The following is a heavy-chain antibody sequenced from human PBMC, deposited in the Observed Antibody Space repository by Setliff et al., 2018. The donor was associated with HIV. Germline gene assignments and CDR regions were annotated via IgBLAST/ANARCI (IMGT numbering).Heavy chain of an antibody. CDR1: GVSINSGNYY. V-gene: IGHV4-61*02. CDR2: IYSSGNT. CDR3: ARGGDGYNPGGGTFDH. Sequence: SETLSLTCTVSGVSINSGNYYWGWIRQPAGKRLEWTGRIYSSGNTNYNPSLKSRVTISADTSKNQFSLRLKSVTAAETAVYYCARGGDGYNPGGGTFDHWGQGTLVTVS. J-gene: IGHJ4*02. D-gene: IGHD1-1*01.